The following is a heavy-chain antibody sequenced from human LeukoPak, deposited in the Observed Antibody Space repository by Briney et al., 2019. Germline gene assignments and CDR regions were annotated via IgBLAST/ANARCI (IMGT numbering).Heavy chain of an antibody. CDR1: GFNFSDAW. CDR2: IKSKTDGGTA. V-gene: IGHV3-15*01. CDR3: TTDPWAFDS. Sequence: GGSLRLSCAASGFNFSDAWMSWVRQAPGKGLGCVGRIKSKTDGGTADYAAPVKGRFTVSRDDSKNTLYLQMNSLKTEDTAVYYCTTDPWAFDSWGQGTMVTVSS. J-gene: IGHJ3*02.